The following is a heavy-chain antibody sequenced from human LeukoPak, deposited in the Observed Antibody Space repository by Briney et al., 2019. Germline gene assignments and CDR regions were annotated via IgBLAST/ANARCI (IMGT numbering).Heavy chain of an antibody. J-gene: IGHJ5*02. V-gene: IGHV7-4-1*02. D-gene: IGHD4-17*01. CDR1: GYTFTSYA. CDR2: INTNTGNP. CDR3: ARDLYGDYVAFNWFDP. Sequence: KVSCKASGYTFTSYAMNWVRQAPGQGLEWMGWINTNTGNPTYAQGFTGRFVFSLDTSVSTAYLQISSLKAEDTAVYYCARDLYGDYVAFNWFDPWGQGTLVTVSS.